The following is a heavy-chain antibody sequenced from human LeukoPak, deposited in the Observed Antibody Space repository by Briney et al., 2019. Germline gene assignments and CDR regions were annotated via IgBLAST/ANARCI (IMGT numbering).Heavy chain of an antibody. CDR2: ISGSGGSP. CDR3: AKAVYDSSGSFDF. CDR1: GFSFSTYA. Sequence: GGSLRLSCAASGFSFSTYAMTWVRRAPGKGPEWVSGISGSGGSPYYADSVKGRFTISRDTSKNTLYLQMNSLRAEDTAVYYCAKAVYDSSGSFDFWGQGTLVTVSS. J-gene: IGHJ4*02. V-gene: IGHV3-23*01. D-gene: IGHD3-22*01.